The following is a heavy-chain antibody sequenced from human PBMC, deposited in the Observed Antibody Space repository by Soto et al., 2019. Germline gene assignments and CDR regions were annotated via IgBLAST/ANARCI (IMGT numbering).Heavy chain of an antibody. Sequence: QVQLVQSGAEVKKPGASVKVSCKASGYTFTSYAMHWVRQAPGQRLEWMGWINAGNGNTKYSQKFQGRVTITRDTSASTAYMELSSLRSEDTAVYYCARDATQVVPAAMYNWFDPWGQGTLVTVSS. CDR2: INAGNGNT. V-gene: IGHV1-3*01. CDR1: GYTFTSYA. J-gene: IGHJ5*02. D-gene: IGHD2-2*01. CDR3: ARDATQVVPAAMYNWFDP.